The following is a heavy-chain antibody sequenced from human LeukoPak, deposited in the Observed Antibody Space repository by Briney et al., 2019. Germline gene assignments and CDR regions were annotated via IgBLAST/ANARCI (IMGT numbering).Heavy chain of an antibody. V-gene: IGHV4-59*01. Sequence: SETLSLTCTVSGGSINSYYWNWIRRPPGKGLEWIGYIYYSGGTNYNPSLKSRVTIAVDTSKNQFSLKLSSVTAADTAVYYCARRAAAVGTYYMDVWGKGTTVTASS. CDR2: IYYSGGT. CDR3: ARRAAAVGTYYMDV. D-gene: IGHD6-13*01. J-gene: IGHJ6*03. CDR1: GGSINSYY.